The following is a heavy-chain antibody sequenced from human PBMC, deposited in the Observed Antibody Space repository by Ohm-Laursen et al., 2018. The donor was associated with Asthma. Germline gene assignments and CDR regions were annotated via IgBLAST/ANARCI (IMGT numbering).Heavy chain of an antibody. Sequence: GASVKVSCKASGGTFSSYAISWVRQAPGQGLEWMGGIIPIFGTANYAQKFQGRVTITADESTSTAYMELSSLRSEDTAVYYCAREIVVVPAATDYYGMDVWGQGTTVTVSS. J-gene: IGHJ6*02. V-gene: IGHV1-69*13. D-gene: IGHD2-2*01. CDR1: GGTFSSYA. CDR2: IIPIFGTA. CDR3: AREIVVVPAATDYYGMDV.